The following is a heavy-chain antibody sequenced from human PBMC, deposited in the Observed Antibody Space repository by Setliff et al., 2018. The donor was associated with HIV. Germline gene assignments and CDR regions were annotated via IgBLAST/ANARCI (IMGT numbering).Heavy chain of an antibody. Sequence: ASVKVSCKASGYTFTSYTINWVRQAPGQGLEWMGWISPNNGHTSYAQNHQGRVTMTTDTSTNTAYLELRSLTSDDTAVYYCSRDINSSLNSWGQGTLVTVSS. D-gene: IGHD6-13*01. J-gene: IGHJ4*02. CDR3: SRDINSSLNS. CDR1: GYTFTSYT. CDR2: ISPNNGHT. V-gene: IGHV1-18*01.